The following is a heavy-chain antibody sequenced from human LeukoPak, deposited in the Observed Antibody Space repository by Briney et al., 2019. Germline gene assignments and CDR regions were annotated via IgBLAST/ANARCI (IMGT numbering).Heavy chain of an antibody. CDR1: GFTVSSSY. V-gene: IGHV3-53*01. Sequence: GGSLRLSCAASGFTVSSSYMSWVRQAPGKGLEWVSVIYSDGSTYYADSVKGRFTISRDNSKNTLYLQMNSLRAEDTAVYYCARDLDSYGSYWGQGTLVTVSS. J-gene: IGHJ4*02. CDR2: IYSDGST. CDR3: ARDLDSYGSY. D-gene: IGHD5-18*01.